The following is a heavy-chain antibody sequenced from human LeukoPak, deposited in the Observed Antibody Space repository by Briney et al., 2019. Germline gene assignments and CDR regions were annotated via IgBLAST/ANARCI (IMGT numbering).Heavy chain of an antibody. Sequence: GGSLRLSCVLSGSNPNIHRMNCVRQAPGKGLEWVANIKEDGSKKYYVDSVKGRFTVSRDNTKNSLDLQMNSLRVEDTAVYYCAKTSGGWGFDFWGQGALVTVSS. CDR3: AKTSGGWGFDF. CDR1: GSNPNIHR. CDR2: IKEDGSKK. V-gene: IGHV3-7*05. J-gene: IGHJ4*02. D-gene: IGHD2-15*01.